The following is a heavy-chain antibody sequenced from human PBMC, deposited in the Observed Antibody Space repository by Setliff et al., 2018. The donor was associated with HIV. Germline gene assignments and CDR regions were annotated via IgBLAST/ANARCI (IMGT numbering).Heavy chain of an antibody. CDR3: AAQDLDLVKYYNIDY. V-gene: IGHV4-39*07. Sequence: NPSETLSLTCSVSGAVISRSTHHWSWIRQPPGKGLEWIGALSSNGNTYFNPTLKSRVTLSIDSSKNLFSLKLNSLTAADTAVYFCAAQDLDLVKYYNIDYWGPGALVTVSS. CDR2: LSSNGNT. J-gene: IGHJ4*02. D-gene: IGHD1-1*01. CDR1: GAVISRSTHH.